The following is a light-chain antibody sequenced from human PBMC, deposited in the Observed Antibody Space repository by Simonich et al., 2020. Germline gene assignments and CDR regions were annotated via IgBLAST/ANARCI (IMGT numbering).Light chain of an antibody. CDR3: QQYGSSPGT. J-gene: IGKJ1*01. V-gene: IGKV3D-20*01. CDR1: QSVSSSY. Sequence: EIVLTQSPGTLSLSPGERATLSCRASQSVSSSYLAWYQQKPGLAPRILIYDASSRATGIPDRFSGSGSGTDFTLTISRLEPEDFAVYYCQQYGSSPGTFGQGTKVEIK. CDR2: DAS.